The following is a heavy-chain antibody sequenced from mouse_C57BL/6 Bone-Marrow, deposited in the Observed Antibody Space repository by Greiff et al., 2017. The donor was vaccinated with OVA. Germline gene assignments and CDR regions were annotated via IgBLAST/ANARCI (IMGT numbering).Heavy chain of an antibody. J-gene: IGHJ1*03. V-gene: IGHV1-69*01. D-gene: IGHD1-1*01. CDR3: ARPPTVVYWYFDV. CDR1: GYTFTSYW. CDR2: IDPSDSYT. Sequence: QVQLQQPGAELVMPGASVKLSCKASGYTFTSYWMHWVKQRPGQGLEWIGEIDPSDSYTNYNQKFKGKSTLTVDKSSSTAYMQLSSLTSEDSAVYYCARPPTVVYWYFDVWGTGTTVTVSS.